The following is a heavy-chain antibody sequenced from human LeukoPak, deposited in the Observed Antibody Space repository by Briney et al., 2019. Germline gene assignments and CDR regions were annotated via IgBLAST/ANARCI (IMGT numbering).Heavy chain of an antibody. D-gene: IGHD2-2*01. CDR2: IIPIFGTA. CDR1: GGTFSSYA. Sequence: SVKVSCKASGGTFSSYAISWVRQAPGQGLEWMGGIIPIFGTANYAQKFQGRVTITADKSTSTAYMELSSLRSEDTAVYYCARDRDIVVVPAAQGEGWFDPWGQGTLVTVSS. J-gene: IGHJ5*02. V-gene: IGHV1-69*06. CDR3: ARDRDIVVVPAAQGEGWFDP.